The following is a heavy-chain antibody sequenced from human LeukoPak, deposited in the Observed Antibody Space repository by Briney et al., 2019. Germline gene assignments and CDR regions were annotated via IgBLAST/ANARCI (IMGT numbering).Heavy chain of an antibody. J-gene: IGHJ5*02. CDR3: ARRAGGSNWFDP. D-gene: IGHD2-15*01. Sequence: SETLSPTCTVSGGSISSSSYYWGWIRQPPGKGLEWIGSIYYSGSTYYNPSLKSRVTISVDTSKNQFSLKLSSVTAADTAVYYCARRAGGSNWFDPWGQGTLVTVSS. CDR2: IYYSGST. CDR1: GGSISSSSYY. V-gene: IGHV4-39*01.